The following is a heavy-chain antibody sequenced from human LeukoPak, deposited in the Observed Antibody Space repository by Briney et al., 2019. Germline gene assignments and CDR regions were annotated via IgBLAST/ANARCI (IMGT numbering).Heavy chain of an antibody. J-gene: IGHJ4*02. Sequence: GGSLRLSCAASGFTFSSYWMSWVRQAPGKGLEWVANIKQDGSEKYYVDSVKGRFTISRDNAKNSLYLQMNSLRAEDTAVYYCARDQGYYDFWSGYYTTPYFDYWGRGTLVTVSS. CDR2: IKQDGSEK. D-gene: IGHD3-3*01. CDR3: ARDQGYYDFWSGYYTTPYFDY. V-gene: IGHV3-7*01. CDR1: GFTFSSYW.